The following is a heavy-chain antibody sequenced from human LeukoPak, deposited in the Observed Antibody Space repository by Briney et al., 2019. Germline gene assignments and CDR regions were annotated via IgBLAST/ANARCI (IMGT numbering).Heavy chain of an antibody. CDR2: ISGSGGST. D-gene: IGHD6-19*01. CDR1: GFTFSSYA. CDR3: AKGEQWLVRNNWFNP. V-gene: IGHV3-23*01. Sequence: GGSLRLSCAASGFTFSSYAMSWVRQAPGKGLEWVSAISGSGGSTYYADSVKGRFTISRDNSKNTLYLQMNSLRAEDTAVYYCAKGEQWLVRNNWFNPWGQGTLVTVSS. J-gene: IGHJ5*02.